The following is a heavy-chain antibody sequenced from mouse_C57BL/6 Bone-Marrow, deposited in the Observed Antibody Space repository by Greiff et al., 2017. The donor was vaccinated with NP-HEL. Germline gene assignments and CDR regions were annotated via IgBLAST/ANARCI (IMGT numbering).Heavy chain of an antibody. CDR2: IRNKANGYTT. J-gene: IGHJ4*01. V-gene: IGHV7-3*01. D-gene: IGHD1-1*01. CDR1: GFTFTDYY. Sequence: EVMLVESGGGLVQPGGSLSLSCAASGFTFTDYYMSWVRQPPGKALEWLGFIRNKANGYTTEYSAFVKGRFTISRDNSQSILYLQMNALRAEDSATYYCARYPPFDYGSSPYAMDYWGQGTSVTVTS. CDR3: ARYPPFDYGSSPYAMDY.